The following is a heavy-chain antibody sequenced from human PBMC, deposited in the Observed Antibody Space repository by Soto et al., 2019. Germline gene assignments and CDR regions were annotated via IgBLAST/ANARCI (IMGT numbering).Heavy chain of an antibody. V-gene: IGHV3-23*01. CDR3: AKYKVRATSYLDH. CDR1: RFTFATYT. D-gene: IGHD1-20*01. Sequence: GGSLRLSCAGSRFTFATYTLTLVRQTPGKGLEWLSSLSGDSDRTYYADSVKGRFTISRDNSKNTLYLQMNSLRAEDTAIYYCAKYKVRATSYLDHWGQGTPVTVSS. J-gene: IGHJ4*02. CDR2: LSGDSDRT.